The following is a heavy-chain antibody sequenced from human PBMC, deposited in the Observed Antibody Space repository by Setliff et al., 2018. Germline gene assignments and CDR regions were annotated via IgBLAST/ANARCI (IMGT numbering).Heavy chain of an antibody. CDR3: AREEDGSGSYSVVDAFDI. D-gene: IGHD1-26*01. Sequence: SETLSLTCTVSGGSISSSSYYWGWIRKPPGKGLEWIGSIYYSGSTYYNPSLKSRVTISVDTSKNQFPLKLSSVIAADTAVYYCAREEDGSGSYSVVDAFDIWGQGTMVTVSS. CDR2: IYYSGST. CDR1: GGSISSSSYY. V-gene: IGHV4-39*01. J-gene: IGHJ3*02.